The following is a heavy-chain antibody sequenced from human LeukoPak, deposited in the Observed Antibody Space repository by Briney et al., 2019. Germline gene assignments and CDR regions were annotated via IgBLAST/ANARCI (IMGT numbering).Heavy chain of an antibody. J-gene: IGHJ3*02. Sequence: EASVKVSCKASGYTFTSYGISWVRQAPGQGLEWMGGIIPIFGTANYAQKFQGRVTITADESTSTAYMELSSLRSEDTAVYYCGSFRGPYDSSGFNDAFDIWGQGTMVTVSS. D-gene: IGHD3-22*01. CDR1: GYTFTSYG. V-gene: IGHV1-69*13. CDR2: IIPIFGTA. CDR3: GSFRGPYDSSGFNDAFDI.